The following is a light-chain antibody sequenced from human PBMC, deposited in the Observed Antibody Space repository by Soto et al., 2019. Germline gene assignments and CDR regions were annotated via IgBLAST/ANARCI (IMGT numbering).Light chain of an antibody. J-gene: IGKJ5*01. Sequence: EIVLTQSPATLSLSPGERATLSCRASQSAHNYLARFQQKPGQAPRLLIYDASNRATGIPARFSGSGSGTDFTLTISSLEPEDFAVYYCQQRYGWPPITFGQGSRLEIK. V-gene: IGKV3-11*01. CDR2: DAS. CDR1: QSAHNY. CDR3: QQRYGWPPIT.